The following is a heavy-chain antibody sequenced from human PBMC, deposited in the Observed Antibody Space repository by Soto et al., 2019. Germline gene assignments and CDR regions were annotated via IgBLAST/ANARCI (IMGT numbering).Heavy chain of an antibody. CDR3: ARVNGYNSFYFDY. J-gene: IGHJ4*02. CDR1: GGTFSSYA. Sequence: VKVSCKASGGTFSSYAISWVRQAPGQGLEWMGGIIPIFGTANYAQKFQGRVTITADKSTSTAYMELSSLRSEDTAVYYCARVNGYNSFYFDYWGQGTLVTVYS. CDR2: IIPIFGTA. D-gene: IGHD5-12*01. V-gene: IGHV1-69*13.